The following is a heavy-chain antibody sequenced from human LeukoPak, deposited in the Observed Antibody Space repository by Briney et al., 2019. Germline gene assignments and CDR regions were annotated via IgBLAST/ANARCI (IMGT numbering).Heavy chain of an antibody. V-gene: IGHV1-46*01. J-gene: IGHJ5*02. CDR2: INPSGGST. D-gene: IGHD2-2*01. Sequence: ASVKVSCKASGYTFTSYCMHWVRQAPGQGLEWMGIINPSGGSTSYAQKFQGRVTMTRDTSTSTVYMELSSLRSEDTAVYYCARVSESGYCSSTSCRTHNWFDPWGQGTLVTVSS. CDR3: ARVSESGYCSSTSCRTHNWFDP. CDR1: GYTFTSYC.